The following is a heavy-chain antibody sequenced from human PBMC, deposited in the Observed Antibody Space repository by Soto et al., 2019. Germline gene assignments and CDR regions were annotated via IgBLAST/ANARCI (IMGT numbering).Heavy chain of an antibody. J-gene: IGHJ6*02. V-gene: IGHV3-23*01. CDR3: ARGGADHYQYGMDV. D-gene: IGHD3-10*01. CDR2: MNGAASST. Sequence: VQLLESGGGLVQPGGSLRLSCEASGFTLTYAMSWVRQPPGKGLEWVSSMNGAASSTSYADSVKGRFTTSRDNSKNTLYLEMNSLRAEDTAVYYCARGGADHYQYGMDVWGQGTTVIVSS. CDR1: GFTLTYA.